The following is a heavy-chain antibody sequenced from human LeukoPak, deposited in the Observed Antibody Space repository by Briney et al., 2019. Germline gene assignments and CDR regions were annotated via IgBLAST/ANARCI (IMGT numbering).Heavy chain of an antibody. V-gene: IGHV3-43D*03. CDR2: ISWDGGST. Sequence: PGGSLILSCAASGFTFDDYAMHWVRQVPGKGLEWVSFISWDGGSTYYADSVKGRFTISRDNSKNSLYLQMNSLRAEDTALYYCAKGTLGDYRAGPDYWGRGTLVTVSS. D-gene: IGHD4-17*01. J-gene: IGHJ4*02. CDR3: AKGTLGDYRAGPDY. CDR1: GFTFDDYA.